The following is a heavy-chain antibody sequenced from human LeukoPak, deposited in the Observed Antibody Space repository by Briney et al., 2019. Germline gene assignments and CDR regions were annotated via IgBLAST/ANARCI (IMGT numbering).Heavy chain of an antibody. D-gene: IGHD3-22*01. J-gene: IGHJ3*02. Sequence: PSETLSLTCAVYGGSFSGYYWSWIRQPPGKGLEWIGEINHSGSTNYNPSLKSRVTISVDTSKNQFSLKLSSVTAADTAVYYCARATTMIVVVITTAFDIWGQGTMVTVSS. CDR1: GGSFSGYY. CDR2: INHSGST. V-gene: IGHV4-34*01. CDR3: ARATTMIVVVITTAFDI.